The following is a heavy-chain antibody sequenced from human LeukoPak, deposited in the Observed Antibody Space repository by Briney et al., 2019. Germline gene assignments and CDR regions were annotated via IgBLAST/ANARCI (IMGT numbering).Heavy chain of an antibody. Sequence: ASVKVSCKASGGTFSSYAISWVRQALGQGLEWMGIINPSGGSTSYAQKFQGRVTMTRDTSTSTVYMELSSLRSEDTAVYYCAAAGLLQNWFDPWGQGTLVTVSS. CDR1: GGTFSSYA. CDR2: INPSGGST. J-gene: IGHJ5*02. V-gene: IGHV1-46*01. D-gene: IGHD6-13*01. CDR3: AAAGLLQNWFDP.